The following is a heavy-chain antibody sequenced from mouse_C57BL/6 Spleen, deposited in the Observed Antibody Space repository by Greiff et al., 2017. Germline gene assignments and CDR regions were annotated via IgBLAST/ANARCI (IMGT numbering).Heavy chain of an antibody. V-gene: IGHV1-19*01. Sequence: EVQLQQSGPVLVKPGASVKMSCKASGYTFTDYYMNWVKQSHGKSLEWIGVINPYNGGTSYNQKFKGKATLTVDKSSSTAYMELNSLTSEDSAVYYCALTGYYAMDYWGQGTSGTVSS. CDR1: GYTFTDYY. J-gene: IGHJ4*01. CDR2: INPYNGGT. D-gene: IGHD4-1*01. CDR3: ALTGYYAMDY.